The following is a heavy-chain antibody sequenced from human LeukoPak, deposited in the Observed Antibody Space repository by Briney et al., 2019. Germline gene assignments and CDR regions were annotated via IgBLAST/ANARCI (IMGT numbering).Heavy chain of an antibody. J-gene: IGHJ4*02. D-gene: IGHD1-26*01. CDR1: GFTFSSHT. Sequence: GRSLKLSCAASGFTFSSHTIHWVRQAPGKGLEWVAIISYDGSNKYYADSVKGRFTISRDNSKNTLYLQMNSLRAEDTAVYYCARDYSGSYLFDYWGQGTLVTVSS. CDR3: ARDYSGSYLFDY. CDR2: ISYDGSNK. V-gene: IGHV3-30-3*01.